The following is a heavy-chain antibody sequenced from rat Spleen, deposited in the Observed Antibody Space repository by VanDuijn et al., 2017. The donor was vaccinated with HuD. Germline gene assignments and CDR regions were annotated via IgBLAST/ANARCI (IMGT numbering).Heavy chain of an antibody. D-gene: IGHD1-1*01. CDR1: GFTFNNYW. CDR2: ITNSAGST. Sequence: EVQLVESGGGLVQPGRSLKLSCVASGFTFNNYWMTWIRQAPGKGLEWVASITNSAGSTYYPDSVKGRFTISRDTAENTLYLQMGSLRSEDTATYYCTRGGTTVVTSFFDYWGQGVMVTVSS. J-gene: IGHJ2*01. CDR3: TRGGTTVVTSFFDY. V-gene: IGHV5-31*01.